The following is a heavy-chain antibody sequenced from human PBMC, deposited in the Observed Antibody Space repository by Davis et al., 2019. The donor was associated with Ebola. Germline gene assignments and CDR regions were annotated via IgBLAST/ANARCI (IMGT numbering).Heavy chain of an antibody. J-gene: IGHJ6*02. CDR3: ARERYYYGMDV. Sequence: PGGSLRLSCAASGFTFSSYGMHWVRQAPGKGLEWVAVIWYDGSNKYYADSVKGRFTISRDNSKNTLYLQMNSLRAEDTAVYYCARERYYYGMDVWGQGTTVTVSS. CDR1: GFTFSSYG. CDR2: IWYDGSNK. V-gene: IGHV3-33*01.